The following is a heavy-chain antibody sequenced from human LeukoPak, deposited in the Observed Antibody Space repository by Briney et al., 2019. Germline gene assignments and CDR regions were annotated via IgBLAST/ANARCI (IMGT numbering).Heavy chain of an antibody. CDR3: AREGGGPLRTGYYYGMDV. Sequence: PSETLSLTCTVSGYSISSGYYWGWIRQPPVKGLEWIGSIYHSGSTYYNPSLKSRVTISVDTSKNQFSLRLSSVTAADTAVYYCAREGGGPLRTGYYYGMDVWGQGTTVTVSS. CDR2: IYHSGST. D-gene: IGHD3-16*01. J-gene: IGHJ6*02. V-gene: IGHV4-38-2*02. CDR1: GYSISSGYY.